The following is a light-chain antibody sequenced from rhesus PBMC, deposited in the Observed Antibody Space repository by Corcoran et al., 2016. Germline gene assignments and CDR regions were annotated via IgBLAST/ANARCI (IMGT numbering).Light chain of an antibody. CDR3: QQYINRPRT. Sequence: DIQMTQSPSSLSASVGDTVTITCRASQGISSWLAWYQQKPGKAPKLLISKASSLQSGVPSRFSGSGSGTDFTLNISSLQSEDFATYYCQQYINRPRTFGQGTKVEIK. V-gene: IGKV1-22*01. J-gene: IGKJ1*01. CDR2: KAS. CDR1: QGISSW.